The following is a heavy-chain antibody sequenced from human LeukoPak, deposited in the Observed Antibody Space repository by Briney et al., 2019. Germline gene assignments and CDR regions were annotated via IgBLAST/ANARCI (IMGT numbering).Heavy chain of an antibody. Sequence: PSQTLSLTCTVSGGSISSGGYYWSWIRQHPGKGLEWIGYIYYSGSTNYNPSLKSRVTISVDTSKNQFSLKLSSVTAADTAVYYCARHSYYDSSGYSPFDYWGQGTLVTVSS. J-gene: IGHJ4*02. D-gene: IGHD3-22*01. CDR1: GGSISSGGYY. V-gene: IGHV4-31*03. CDR2: IYYSGST. CDR3: ARHSYYDSSGYSPFDY.